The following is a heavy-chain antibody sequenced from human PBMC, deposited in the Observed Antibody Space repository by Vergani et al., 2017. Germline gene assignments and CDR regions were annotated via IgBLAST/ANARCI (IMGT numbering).Heavy chain of an antibody. D-gene: IGHD4/OR15-4a*01. CDR2: SIPVFGTA. V-gene: IGHV1-69*13. CDR3: AIHYGAEKRWNAFDI. CDR1: GGTSSSNA. J-gene: IGHJ3*02. Sequence: QVQLVQSGAEVKKLGSSVKVSCKASGGTSSSNASSWVRQAPGQVLEWMGRSIPVFGTANYSQKFQGRVTISAEETTSTAYMGLISLRSEDTAVYYCAIHYGAEKRWNAFDIWGQGTMVTVSS.